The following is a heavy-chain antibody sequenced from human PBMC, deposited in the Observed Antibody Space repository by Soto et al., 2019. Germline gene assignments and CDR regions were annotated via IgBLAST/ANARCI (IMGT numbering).Heavy chain of an antibody. CDR2: IYSSGST. D-gene: IGHD1-26*01. CDR3: ARDQGGSYSGYFDY. V-gene: IGHV4-4*07. J-gene: IGHJ4*02. CDR1: GGSISGYF. Sequence: PSETLSLTCTVSGGSISGYFWSWIRQPAGKGLDWIGRIYSSGSTNYNPSLNSRITMSVDTSKNQFSLKLSSVSAADTAVYYCARDQGGSYSGYFDYWGQGTLVTVSS.